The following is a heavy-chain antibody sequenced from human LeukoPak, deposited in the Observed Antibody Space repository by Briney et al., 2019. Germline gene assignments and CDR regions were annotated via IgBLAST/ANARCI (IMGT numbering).Heavy chain of an antibody. CDR3: SGRDSSRSPRAY. V-gene: IGHV3-7*01. D-gene: IGHD2-2*01. CDR1: GFPFSSFW. CDR2: IRPDGSEQ. Sequence: GGSLRLSCAASGFPFSSFWMNWVRQTPGRGLEWLANIRPDGSEQYYVDSVRGRFTISRDNAKNSVYLDMNNLRVDDTGVYYCSGRDSSRSPRAYWGQGTLVTVSS. J-gene: IGHJ4*02.